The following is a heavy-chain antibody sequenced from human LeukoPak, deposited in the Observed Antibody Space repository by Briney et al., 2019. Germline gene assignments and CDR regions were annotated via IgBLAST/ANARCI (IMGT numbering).Heavy chain of an antibody. CDR2: IYYSGST. D-gene: IGHD1-7*01. Sequence: SETLSLTCTVSGGSISSGGYYWSWVRQHRGRGVEWVGYIYYSGSTYYNPSLKSRVTISVDTSKNQFSLKLSSVTAADTAVYYCATNEYNWNYKGAFDIWGQGTMVTVSS. CDR1: GGSISSGGYY. V-gene: IGHV4-31*03. J-gene: IGHJ3*02. CDR3: ATNEYNWNYKGAFDI.